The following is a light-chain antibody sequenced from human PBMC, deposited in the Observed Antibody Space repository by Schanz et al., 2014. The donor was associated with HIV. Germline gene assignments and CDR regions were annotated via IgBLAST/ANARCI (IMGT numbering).Light chain of an antibody. CDR1: TSNIGAGYD. CDR3: AAWDDSLSGWV. V-gene: IGLV1-40*01. J-gene: IGLJ3*02. CDR2: GNS. Sequence: QSVLTQPPSVSGAPGQRVSISCTGNTSNIGAGYDVHWYLQLPGSAPKLLIYGNSNRPSGVPDRFSGSKSGTSASLAISGLRSEDEADYYCAAWDDSLSGWVFGGGTKLTVL.